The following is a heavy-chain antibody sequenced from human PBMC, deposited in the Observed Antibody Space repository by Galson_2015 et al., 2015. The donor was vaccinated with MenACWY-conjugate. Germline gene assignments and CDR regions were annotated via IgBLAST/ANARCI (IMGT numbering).Heavy chain of an antibody. D-gene: IGHD1-26*01. J-gene: IGHJ3*02. CDR2: IDNDGNSI. CDR3: SRGGEAKLIIVGGISDI. Sequence: SLRLSCAASGFTFSNYWMHWVRQGPGKGLEWLSRIDNDGNSITYADSVKGRFTISGDNAKNTLYLQINSVRADDTAVYYCSRGGEAKLIIVGGISDIWGQGTTVTVSS. V-gene: IGHV3-74*01. CDR1: GFTFSNYW.